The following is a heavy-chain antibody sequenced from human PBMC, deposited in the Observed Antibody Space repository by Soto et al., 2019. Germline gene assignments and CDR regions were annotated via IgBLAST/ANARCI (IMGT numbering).Heavy chain of an antibody. CDR3: AKDLRTMVRGVGAYYFDN. CDR1: GFTFNIYG. Sequence: HVQLVESGGGVVQPGRSLRLSCGASGFTFNIYGMHWVRQAPGKGLEWVAVTSYDGSDKFYADSVKGRFTISRVNSKNTLYLEMNSLRTDDTAFYYCAKDLRTMVRGVGAYYFDNCGQGTLVTVSS. D-gene: IGHD3-10*01. V-gene: IGHV3-30*18. CDR2: TSYDGSDK. J-gene: IGHJ4*02.